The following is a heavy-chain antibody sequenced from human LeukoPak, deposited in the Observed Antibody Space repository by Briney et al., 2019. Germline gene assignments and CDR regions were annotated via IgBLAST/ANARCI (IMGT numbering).Heavy chain of an antibody. CDR3: ARDRPDYGDYNDY. D-gene: IGHD4-17*01. CDR1: GGSISSSNW. V-gene: IGHV4-4*02. J-gene: IGHJ4*02. Sequence: SETLSLTCAVSGGSISSSNWWSLVRQPPGKGLEWIGEIYHSGSTNYNPSLKSRVTISVDKSKNQFSLKLSSVTAADTAVYYCARDRPDYGDYNDYWGQGTLVTVSS. CDR2: IYHSGST.